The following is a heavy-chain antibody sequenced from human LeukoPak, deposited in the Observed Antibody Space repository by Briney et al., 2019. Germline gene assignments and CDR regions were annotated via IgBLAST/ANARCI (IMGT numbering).Heavy chain of an antibody. Sequence: GASVKVSCKASGYTFTSYYMHWVRQASGQGLEWMGIINPSGGSTSYAQKFQGRVTMTRDMSTSTVYMELSSLRSEDTAVYYCARVKGYCGGDCYLGYWGQGTLVTVSS. CDR1: GYTFTSYY. CDR3: ARVKGYCGGDCYLGY. D-gene: IGHD2-21*02. CDR2: INPSGGST. V-gene: IGHV1-46*01. J-gene: IGHJ4*02.